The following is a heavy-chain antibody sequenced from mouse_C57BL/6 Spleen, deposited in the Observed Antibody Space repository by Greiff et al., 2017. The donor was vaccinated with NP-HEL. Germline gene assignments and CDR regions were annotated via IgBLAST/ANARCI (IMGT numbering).Heavy chain of an antibody. CDR1: GYAFSSYW. J-gene: IGHJ2*01. CDR3: ARSLYYGSSYDYFDY. V-gene: IGHV1-80*01. CDR2: IYPGDGDT. D-gene: IGHD1-1*01. Sequence: QVQLQQSGAELVKPGASVKISCKASGYAFSSYWMNWVKQRPGKGLEWIGQIYPGDGDTNYNGKFKGKATLTADKSSSTAYMQLSSLTSEDSAVYFCARSLYYGSSYDYFDYWGQGTTLTVSS.